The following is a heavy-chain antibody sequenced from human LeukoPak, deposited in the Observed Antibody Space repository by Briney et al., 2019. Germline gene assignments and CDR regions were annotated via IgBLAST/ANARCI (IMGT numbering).Heavy chain of an antibody. V-gene: IGHV4-59*01. CDR1: GDSISNYY. CDR2: MYNRGST. D-gene: IGHD6-19*01. J-gene: IGHJ4*02. CDR3: ARAEKAVTDTLDY. Sequence: SETVSLTCTVSGDSISNYYWSWIRQSPGKELEWIGYMYNRGSTIYNPSLKSRVTISTDTSKNQFSLRLTSVTAADTAVYHCARAEKAVTDTLDYWGQGTLITVSS.